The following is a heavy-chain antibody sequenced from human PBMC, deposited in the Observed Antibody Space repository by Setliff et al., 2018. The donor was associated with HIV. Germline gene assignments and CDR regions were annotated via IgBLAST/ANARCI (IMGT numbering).Heavy chain of an antibody. V-gene: IGHV1-2*02. CDR1: GHTFTGYY. CDR3: ARQLLDWSNDYYSRYYMDV. Sequence: ASVKVSCKACGHTFTGYYINWVRQAPGQGLEWMGWINPNSGGTNYVQKFQGRVTMTRDTSISTAYMELRSLRSDDTAVYYCARQLLDWSNDYYSRYYMDVWGKGTTVTVSS. J-gene: IGHJ6*03. D-gene: IGHD3-3*01. CDR2: INPNSGGT.